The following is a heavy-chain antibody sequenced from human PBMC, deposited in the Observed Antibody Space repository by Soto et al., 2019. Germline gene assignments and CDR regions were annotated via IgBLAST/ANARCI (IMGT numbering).Heavy chain of an antibody. J-gene: IGHJ4*02. V-gene: IGHV5-51*01. D-gene: IGHD3-22*01. CDR3: TRPQSSGWYDY. Sequence: GESLKISCKGSGYSFITHWIAWVRQMPGGGLEWMGIINPADSDIRYSPSFQGQVTISVDKSINTAYLQWSSLKASATATYYCTRPQSSGWYDYWGQGTLVTVSS. CDR2: INPADSDI. CDR1: GYSFITHW.